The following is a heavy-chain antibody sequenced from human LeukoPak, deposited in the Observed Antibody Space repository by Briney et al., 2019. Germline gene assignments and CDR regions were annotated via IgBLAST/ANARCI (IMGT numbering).Heavy chain of an antibody. J-gene: IGHJ6*03. CDR3: ARVRKEGISQFMDV. D-gene: IGHD3-3*02. CDR1: QFTFSIYW. CDR2: IKQDGSEK. V-gene: IGHV3-7*01. Sequence: GGSLRLSCAASQFTFSIYWMSWVRQAPGKGLEWVANIKQDGSEKYYVDSVKGRFTVSRDNAKNSLFLQMNSLRAEDTAVYYCARVRKEGISQFMDVWGNGTTVTVSS.